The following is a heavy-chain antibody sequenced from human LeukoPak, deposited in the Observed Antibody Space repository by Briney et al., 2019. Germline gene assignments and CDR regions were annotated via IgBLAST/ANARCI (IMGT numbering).Heavy chain of an antibody. J-gene: IGHJ4*02. CDR3: ARDSGMVRGSVDY. V-gene: IGHV1-46*01. Sequence: ASVKVSCKSSGYTFTSYYMYWVRQAPGQGLEWMGIINPSGGSTSYAQKFQGRVTMTRDTSTSTVYMELSSLRSEDTAVYYCARDSGMVRGSVDYWGQGTLVTVSS. CDR1: GYTFTSYY. CDR2: INPSGGST. D-gene: IGHD3-10*01.